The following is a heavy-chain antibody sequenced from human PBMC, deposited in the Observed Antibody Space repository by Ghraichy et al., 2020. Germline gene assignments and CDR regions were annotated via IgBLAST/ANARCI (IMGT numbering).Heavy chain of an antibody. V-gene: IGHV4-59*01. J-gene: IGHJ6*02. CDR3: ARWGPWTIFGVVNPGRDYGMDV. Sequence: SETLSLTCTVSGGTISSYYWSWIRQPPGKGLEWIGYIYYSGSTNYNPSLKSRVTISVDTSKNQFSLKLSSVTAADTAVYYCARWGPWTIFGVVNPGRDYGMDVWGQGTTVTVSS. D-gene: IGHD3-3*01. CDR1: GGTISSYY. CDR2: IYYSGST.